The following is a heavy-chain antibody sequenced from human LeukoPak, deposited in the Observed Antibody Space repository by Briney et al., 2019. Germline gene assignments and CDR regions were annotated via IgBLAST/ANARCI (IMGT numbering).Heavy chain of an antibody. J-gene: IGHJ4*02. V-gene: IGHV1-18*01. CDR1: GYTFTSFY. CDR3: ARAESDWHPYIDY. CDR2: ISPYNGKT. Sequence: ASVKVSCKASGYTFTSFYISWVRQAPGQGREWLGWISPYNGKTNYAQKLQGRVTMATDASTTTACMELRSLRDDDTAVYWCARAESDWHPYIDYWGQGTLVTVSS. D-gene: IGHD3-9*01.